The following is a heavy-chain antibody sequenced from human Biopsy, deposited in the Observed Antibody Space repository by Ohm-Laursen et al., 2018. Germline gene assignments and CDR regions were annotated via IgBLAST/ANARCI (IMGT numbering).Heavy chain of an antibody. CDR3: ARHSFGSGRDF. J-gene: IGHJ4*02. CDR2: IYHTGIT. CDR1: DGSISNIINY. Sequence: SETLSLTCTVTDGSISNIINYWGWIRQPLGKGLEWLGSIYHTGITDYNPSLKSRFTISVDTSNNQFSLNLISLTAADTAVYYCARHSFGSGRDFWGQGTLVTVSS. V-gene: IGHV4-39*01. D-gene: IGHD3-10*01.